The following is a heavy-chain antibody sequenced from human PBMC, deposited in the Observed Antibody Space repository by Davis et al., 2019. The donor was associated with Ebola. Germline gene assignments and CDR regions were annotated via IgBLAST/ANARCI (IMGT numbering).Heavy chain of an antibody. V-gene: IGHV5-51*01. CDR1: GYSFTSYW. Sequence: PGGSLRLSCKGSGYSFTSYWIGWVRQMPGKGLEWMGIIYPGDSDTRYSPSFQGQVTISADKSISTAYLQWGSLKASDTAMYYCARLGSIAAPPYYYYYMDVWGKGTTVTVSS. CDR2: IYPGDSDT. CDR3: ARLGSIAAPPYYYYYMDV. D-gene: IGHD6-6*01. J-gene: IGHJ6*03.